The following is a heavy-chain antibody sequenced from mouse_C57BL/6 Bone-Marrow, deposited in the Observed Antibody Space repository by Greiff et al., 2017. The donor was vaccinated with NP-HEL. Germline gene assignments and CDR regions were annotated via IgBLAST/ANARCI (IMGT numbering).Heavy chain of an antibody. CDR3: ARTGTTVVPAY. V-gene: IGHV5-17*01. CDR2: ISSGSSTI. Sequence: EVKLMESGGGLVKPGGSLKLSCAASGFTFSDYGMHWVRQAPEKGLEWVAYISSGSSTIYYADTVKGRFTISRDHAKNTLFLQMTSLRSEDTAMYYCARTGTTVVPAYWGQGTLVTVSA. D-gene: IGHD1-1*01. J-gene: IGHJ3*01. CDR1: GFTFSDYG.